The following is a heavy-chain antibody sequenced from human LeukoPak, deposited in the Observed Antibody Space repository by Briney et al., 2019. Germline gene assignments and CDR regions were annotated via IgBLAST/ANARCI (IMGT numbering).Heavy chain of an antibody. CDR3: VRDPYEAY. D-gene: IGHD5-12*01. J-gene: IGHJ4*02. CDR1: GFTFSAYG. V-gene: IGHV3-33*01. CDR2: VWYDGSNK. Sequence: GGSLRLSCAASGFTFSAYGMHWVRQAPGKGLEWVAVVWYDGSNKFYGDSMKGRFTISRDNSKNTVYLQMNSLRAEDTAVYYCVRDPYEAYWGQGTLVTVSS.